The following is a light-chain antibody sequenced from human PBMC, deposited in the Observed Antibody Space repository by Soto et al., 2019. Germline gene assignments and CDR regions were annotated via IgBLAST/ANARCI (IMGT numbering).Light chain of an antibody. CDR3: QHGKT. J-gene: IGKJ1*01. V-gene: IGKV1-9*01. CDR1: QGISSY. Sequence: IQLTQSPSSLSASVGDKDTITCRASQGISSYLAWYQQKPGKAPKLLIYAASTLQSGVPSRSSGSGSGTDFTLTISSLQPEDFATYYCQHGKTFGQGTKV. CDR2: AAS.